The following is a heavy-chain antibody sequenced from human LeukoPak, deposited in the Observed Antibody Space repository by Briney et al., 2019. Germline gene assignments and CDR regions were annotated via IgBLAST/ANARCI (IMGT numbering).Heavy chain of an antibody. Sequence: SETLSLTCAVYGGSFSGYYWSWIRQPPGNGLEWIGEINHSGSTTYNPSLKSRVTISVETSKNQFSLKLSSVTAADTGVYYCARLVRYFDWYLVVDFDIWGQGTMVTVSS. CDR3: ARLVRYFDWYLVVDFDI. J-gene: IGHJ3*02. CDR2: INHSGST. CDR1: GGSFSGYY. D-gene: IGHD3-9*01. V-gene: IGHV4-34*01.